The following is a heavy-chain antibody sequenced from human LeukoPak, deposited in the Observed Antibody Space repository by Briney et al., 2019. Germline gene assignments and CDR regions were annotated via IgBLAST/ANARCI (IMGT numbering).Heavy chain of an antibody. CDR3: ARHPPPTYYYDSSGYYYFDY. V-gene: IGHV1-18*01. CDR1: GYTFSSYG. Sequence: ASVKVSCKASGYTFSSYGISWVRQAPEQGLEWMGWISPYNGNTNYAQKLQGRVTMTTDTSTSTAYMELRSLRSDDTAVYYCARHPPPTYYYDSSGYYYFDYWGQGTLVTVSS. CDR2: ISPYNGNT. D-gene: IGHD3-22*01. J-gene: IGHJ4*02.